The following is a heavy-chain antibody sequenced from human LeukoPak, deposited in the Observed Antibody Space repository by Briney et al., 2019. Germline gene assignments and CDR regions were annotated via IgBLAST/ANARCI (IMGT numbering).Heavy chain of an antibody. CDR2: INWNGGST. CDR3: ARDRIAARSYMDV. V-gene: IGHV3-20*04. D-gene: IGHD6-6*01. CDR1: GFTFDDYG. Sequence: GGSLRLSCAASGFTFDDYGMSWVRQAPGKGLEWVSGINWNGGSTGYADSVKGRFTISRDNAENSLYLQMNSLRAEDTALYYCARDRIAARSYMDVWGKGTTVTVSS. J-gene: IGHJ6*03.